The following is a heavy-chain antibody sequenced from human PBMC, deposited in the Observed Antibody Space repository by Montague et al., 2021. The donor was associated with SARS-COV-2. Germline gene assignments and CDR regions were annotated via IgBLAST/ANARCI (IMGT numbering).Heavy chain of an antibody. V-gene: IGHV4-59*01. CDR1: GGSISSYY. CDR2: IYYSGST. J-gene: IGHJ5*02. D-gene: IGHD2-15*01. Sequence: SECLSLTCTVSGGSISSYYWSWIRQPPGKGLEWIGYIYYSGSTNYNPSLKSRVTISVDTSKNQFSLKLSSVTAADTAVYYCARRSLGYCSGGSCYSAFDPWGQGTLVTVSS. CDR3: ARRSLGYCSGGSCYSAFDP.